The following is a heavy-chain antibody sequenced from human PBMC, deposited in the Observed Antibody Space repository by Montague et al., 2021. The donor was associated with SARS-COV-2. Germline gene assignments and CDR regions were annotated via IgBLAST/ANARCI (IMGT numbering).Heavy chain of an antibody. D-gene: IGHD3-16*02. J-gene: IGHJ3*02. V-gene: IGHV3-48*03. CDR3: TRDYRSIVGDGLDI. Sequence: SLRLSCAASGFTFSMYAMKWVRQAPGKGPEWISYISTSAYTTSYAGSVKGRFTISRDNGKNSLYLQMNSLRVEDTAVYYCTRDYRSIVGDGLDIWGQGTKVTVSS. CDR1: GFTFSMYA. CDR2: ISTSAYTT.